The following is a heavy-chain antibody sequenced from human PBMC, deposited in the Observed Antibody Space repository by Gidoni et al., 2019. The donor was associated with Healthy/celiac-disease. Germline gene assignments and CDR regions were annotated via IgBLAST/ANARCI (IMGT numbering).Heavy chain of an antibody. D-gene: IGHD3-3*01. CDR1: GFTFDDYA. CDR2: SSWNSGSI. J-gene: IGHJ6*02. V-gene: IGHV3-9*01. CDR3: AKDTSGFWSGYYNYGMDV. Sequence: EVQLVESGGGLVQPGRSLRRSCAASGFTFDDYAMHWVRQAPGKGLEWVSGSSWNSGSIGYADSVKGRFTISRDNAKNSLYLQMNSLRAEDTALYYCAKDTSGFWSGYYNYGMDVWGQGTTVTVSS.